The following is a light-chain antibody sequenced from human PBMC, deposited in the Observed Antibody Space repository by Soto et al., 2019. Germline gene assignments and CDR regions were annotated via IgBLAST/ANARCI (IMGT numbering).Light chain of an antibody. Sequence: EIVLTQSPATLSSSPGERATLCCWASQSVSSFLAWYQQKPGQAPRLLIYDASNRAPGIPARFSGSGSGTDFTLTIGSLDPEDFAVYYCQQRSNWPLFTFGPGTKVHI. CDR2: DAS. V-gene: IGKV3-11*01. CDR1: QSVSSF. CDR3: QQRSNWPLFT. J-gene: IGKJ3*01.